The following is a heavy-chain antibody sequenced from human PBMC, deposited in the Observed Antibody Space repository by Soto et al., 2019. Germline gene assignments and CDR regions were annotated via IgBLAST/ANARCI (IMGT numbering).Heavy chain of an antibody. V-gene: IGHV3-7*01. J-gene: IGHJ4*02. CDR1: GFTFSNYW. D-gene: IGHD1-26*01. CDR3: ARDDTHYLVAGYYNY. CDR2: IKGDGREM. Sequence: LRLSCATSGFTFSNYWMTWVRQAPGKGLEWVANIKGDGREMYYVDSVKGRFTISRDNANNSLFLQMNSLRVEDSATYYCARDDTHYLVAGYYNYWGQRTLVTVSS.